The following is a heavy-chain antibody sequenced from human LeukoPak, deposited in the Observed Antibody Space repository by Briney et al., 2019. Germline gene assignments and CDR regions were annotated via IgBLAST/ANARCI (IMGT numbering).Heavy chain of an antibody. CDR2: VYYTGNT. J-gene: IGHJ4*02. V-gene: IGHV4-61*01. D-gene: IGHD2-15*01. CDR3: ARDTGYCSGGSCYHNYFDY. CDR1: GVSVSSGSYY. Sequence: SETLSLTCTVSGVSVSSGSYYWSWIRQPPGKGLEWIGYVYYTGNTNFNPSLKSRVTISVDTSKNQFSLRLTSVTAADTAVYYCARDTGYCSGGSCYHNYFDYWGQGILVTVSS.